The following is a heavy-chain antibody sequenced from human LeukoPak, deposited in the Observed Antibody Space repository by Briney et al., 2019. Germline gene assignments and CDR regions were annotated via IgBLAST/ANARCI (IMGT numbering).Heavy chain of an antibody. CDR2: ISGSGGST. Sequence: GGSLRLSCAASGFTFSSYAMSWVRQAPGKGLEWVSAISGSGGSTYYADSVKGRFTISRDNSKNTLYLQMNSLGAEDTAVYYCAKDMGSGSYYFRRHLEFDYWGQGTLVTVSS. D-gene: IGHD3-10*01. V-gene: IGHV3-23*01. J-gene: IGHJ4*02. CDR1: GFTFSSYA. CDR3: AKDMGSGSYYFRRHLEFDY.